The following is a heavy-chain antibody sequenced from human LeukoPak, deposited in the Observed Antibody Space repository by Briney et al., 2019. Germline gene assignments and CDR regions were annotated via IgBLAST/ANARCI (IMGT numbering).Heavy chain of an antibody. J-gene: IGHJ3*02. Sequence: SETLSLTCSVSGGSISTHYWSWTRQPPGKGLEWIGEINHSGSTNYNPSLKSRVTISVDTSKNQFSLKLSSVTAADTAVYYCARDMEYYDSSGPAPFDIWGQGTMVTVSS. CDR2: INHSGST. D-gene: IGHD3-22*01. V-gene: IGHV4-34*01. CDR3: ARDMEYYDSSGPAPFDI. CDR1: GGSISTHY.